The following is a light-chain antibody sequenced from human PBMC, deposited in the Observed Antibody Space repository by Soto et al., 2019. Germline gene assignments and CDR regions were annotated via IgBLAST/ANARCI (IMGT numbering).Light chain of an antibody. CDR3: QQYGSSPT. CDR2: GAS. CDR1: QSVSSSY. J-gene: IGKJ4*01. Sequence: EIVLTQSPGTLSLSPGERATLSCRASQSVSSSYLAWYQQKPGQAPRLLIYGASSRATGIPDRFSGSGSGTGFTLTISRLEPEEFAVYYCQQYGSSPTFGGGTKVEIK. V-gene: IGKV3-20*01.